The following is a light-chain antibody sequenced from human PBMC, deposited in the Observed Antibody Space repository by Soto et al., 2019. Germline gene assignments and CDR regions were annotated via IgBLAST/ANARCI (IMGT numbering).Light chain of an antibody. Sequence: DIQMTQAPCTLSAAVGDRVTITCRASQSISSWLAGYQQKQGKAPTLLIHGASCLQRGVPSRYSGSGSGTAVTLTISSLQPEDFATYYCQQANSSPITFGQGTRLEIK. V-gene: IGKV1-12*01. CDR3: QQANSSPIT. CDR2: GAS. J-gene: IGKJ5*01. CDR1: QSISSW.